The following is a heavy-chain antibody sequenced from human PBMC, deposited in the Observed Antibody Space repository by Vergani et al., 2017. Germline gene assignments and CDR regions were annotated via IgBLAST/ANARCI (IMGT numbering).Heavy chain of an antibody. CDR2: ISSSSITI. CDR1: GFTFSSYS. Sequence: VQLVESGGGLVKPGGSLRLSCAASGFTFSSYSMNWVRQAPGKGLEWVSYISSSSITIYYADSVKGRFTVSRDNAKNSLYLQMNSLRAEDTAVYYCARGGPYCSSTSCYRVGFDYWGQGTLVTVSS. V-gene: IGHV3-48*04. D-gene: IGHD2-2*01. J-gene: IGHJ4*02. CDR3: ARGGPYCSSTSCYRVGFDY.